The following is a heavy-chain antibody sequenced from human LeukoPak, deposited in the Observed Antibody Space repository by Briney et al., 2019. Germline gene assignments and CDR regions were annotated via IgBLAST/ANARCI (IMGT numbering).Heavy chain of an antibody. Sequence: ASVKVSCKASGYTFTGYYMHWVRQPPGPGLEWMGWINPNSGDTKYEQKFQGRVTMTRDTSISTAYMELSRLRSDDTAVYYCATQRGSYLWGTDFDYWGQGTLVTVSS. CDR1: GYTFTGYY. CDR2: INPNSGDT. V-gene: IGHV1-2*02. J-gene: IGHJ4*02. D-gene: IGHD3-16*01. CDR3: ATQRGSYLWGTDFDY.